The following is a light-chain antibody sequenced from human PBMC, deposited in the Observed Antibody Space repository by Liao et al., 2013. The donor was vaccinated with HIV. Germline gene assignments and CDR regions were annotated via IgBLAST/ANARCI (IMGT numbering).Light chain of an antibody. CDR2: YNS. CDR1: NVGSTS. Sequence: SYELTQPPSVSVAPGKTAGISCGGNNVGSTSVHWYQQKPGQAPVLVIYYNSDRSSGIPERFSGSNSGNTATLIISRVEAGDEADYYCQVWDSSSDPVVFGGGTKLTVL. V-gene: IGLV3-21*04. CDR3: QVWDSSSDPVV. J-gene: IGLJ2*01.